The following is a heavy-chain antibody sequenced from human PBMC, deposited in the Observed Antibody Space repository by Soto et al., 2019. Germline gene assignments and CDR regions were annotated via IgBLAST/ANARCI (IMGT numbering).Heavy chain of an antibody. CDR2: IYPDDSDT. CDR3: ASSVLVTSAMNYFDL. V-gene: IGHV5-51*01. J-gene: IGHJ4*02. CDR1: GYSFSNFW. D-gene: IGHD2-8*02. Sequence: GESLKISCQASGYSFSNFWIAWVRQMPGEGLEWLGIIYPDDSDTRYSPSFLGQVTISADKSIKTTYLQWSSLKASDTAIYFCASSVLVTSAMNYFDLWGQGTLVTVSS.